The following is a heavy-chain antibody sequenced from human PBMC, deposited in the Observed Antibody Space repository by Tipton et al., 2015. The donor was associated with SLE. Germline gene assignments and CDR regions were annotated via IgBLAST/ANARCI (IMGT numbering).Heavy chain of an antibody. D-gene: IGHD5-12*01. CDR3: AKRADTFGGYDY. V-gene: IGHV3-30*04. CDR2: MAFDGGNR. J-gene: IGHJ4*02. Sequence: SLRLSCAASGFTFSTYAMHWVRQAPGKGLEWVAVMAFDGGNRYYADSVKGRFTVSRDDSKNTLYLQMNSLRAEDTAVHFCAKRADTFGGYDYWGQGTLVTVSS. CDR1: GFTFSTYA.